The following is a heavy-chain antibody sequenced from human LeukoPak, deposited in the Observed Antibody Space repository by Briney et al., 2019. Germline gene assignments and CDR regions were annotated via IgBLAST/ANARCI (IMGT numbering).Heavy chain of an antibody. Sequence: KPGGSLRLSCAASGFTFSSYSMNWVRQAPGKGLEWVSSISSSSSYIYYADSVKGRFTISRDNAKNSLYLQMSSLRAEDTAVYYCARHSGRIVSDAFDIWGQGTMVTVSS. D-gene: IGHD5-12*01. V-gene: IGHV3-21*01. CDR2: ISSSSSYI. CDR1: GFTFSSYS. CDR3: ARHSGRIVSDAFDI. J-gene: IGHJ3*02.